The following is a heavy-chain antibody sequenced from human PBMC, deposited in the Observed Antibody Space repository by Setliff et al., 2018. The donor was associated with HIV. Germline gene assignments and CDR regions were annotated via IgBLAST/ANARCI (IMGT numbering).Heavy chain of an antibody. J-gene: IGHJ4*02. Sequence: SETLSLTCTVSGDSISSSRSFWGWIRQSPGKGLEWIGSIYFSRSVFYNPSLNSRVIISIDTSRNQFSLKLSSVTGADTAVYYCARVSSVIELQGGDYFDSWGQGLLVTVSS. CDR3: ARVSSVIELQGGDYFDS. V-gene: IGHV4-39*07. CDR1: GDSISSSRSF. D-gene: IGHD1-7*01. CDR2: IYFSRSV.